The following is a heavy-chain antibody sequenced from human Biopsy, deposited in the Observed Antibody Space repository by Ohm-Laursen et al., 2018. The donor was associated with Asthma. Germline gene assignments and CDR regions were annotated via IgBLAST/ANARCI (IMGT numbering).Heavy chain of an antibody. CDR3: AKSADYYDSTDYLDF. D-gene: IGHD3-22*01. CDR1: GFSFDDCA. J-gene: IGHJ4*01. Sequence: SLRLSCAASGFSFDDCAMHWVRQAPGKGLEWVSSISWNSGNIDYADSVKGRFTISRDNAKNSLYLQMQSLRPENAAFYYCAKSADYYDSTDYLDFWGRGTLITVSS. CDR2: ISWNSGNI. V-gene: IGHV3-9*01.